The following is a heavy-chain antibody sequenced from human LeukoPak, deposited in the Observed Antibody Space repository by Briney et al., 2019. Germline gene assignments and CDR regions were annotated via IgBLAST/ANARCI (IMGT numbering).Heavy chain of an antibody. J-gene: IGHJ3*02. CDR2: INPNSGGT. CDR3: ARDQDDSSGYPIDI. CDR1: GYTFTGYY. V-gene: IGHV1-2*04. D-gene: IGHD3-22*01. Sequence: ASVNVSCKASGYTFTGYYMHWVRQAPGQGLEWMGWINPNSGGTNYAQKFQGWVTMTRDTSISTAYMELSRLRSDDTAVYYCARDQDDSSGYPIDIWGQGTMVTVSS.